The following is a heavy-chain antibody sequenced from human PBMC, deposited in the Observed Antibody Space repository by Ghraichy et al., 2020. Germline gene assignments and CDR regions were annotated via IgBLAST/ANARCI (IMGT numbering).Heavy chain of an antibody. CDR1: GGSISSSSYY. CDR3: ARHGTYYDRTGYDS. CDR2: VYYGGSS. J-gene: IGHJ4*02. D-gene: IGHD3-22*01. V-gene: IGHV4-39*01. Sequence: SETLSLTCSVSGGSISSSSYYWGWIRQAPGKGLEWIGSVYYGGSSDNNPSLKSRVTLSVDTSKNQLSLKLSSVTAADTAVYYCARHGTYYDRTGYDSWGQGTLVTVSS.